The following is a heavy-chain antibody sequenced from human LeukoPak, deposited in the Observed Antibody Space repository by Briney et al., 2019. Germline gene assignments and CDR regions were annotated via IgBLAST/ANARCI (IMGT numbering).Heavy chain of an antibody. V-gene: IGHV4-59*01. CDR1: GGSISSYY. CDR3: ARGTVVATRYYYYYYMDV. J-gene: IGHJ6*03. CDR2: IYYSGST. D-gene: IGHD5-12*01. Sequence: KTSETLSLTCTVSGGSISSYYWSWIRQPPGKGLEWIGYIYYSGSTNYNPSLKSRVTISVDTSKNQFSLKLSSVTAADTAVYYCARGTVVATRYYYYYYMDVWGKGTTVTVSS.